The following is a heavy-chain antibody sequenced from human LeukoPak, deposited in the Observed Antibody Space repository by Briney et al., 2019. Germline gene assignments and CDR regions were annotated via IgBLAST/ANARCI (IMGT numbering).Heavy chain of an antibody. CDR1: GYTFTSYG. D-gene: IGHD2/OR15-2a*01. Sequence: GASVKVSCKASGYTFTSYGISWVRQAPGQGLEGMGWISAYNGNTNYAQKLQGRVTMSTDTSTSTAYMELRSLRSDDTAVYYCARDYFKGEAPRNDYWGQGTLVTVSS. CDR3: ARDYFKGEAPRNDY. CDR2: ISAYNGNT. J-gene: IGHJ4*02. V-gene: IGHV1-18*01.